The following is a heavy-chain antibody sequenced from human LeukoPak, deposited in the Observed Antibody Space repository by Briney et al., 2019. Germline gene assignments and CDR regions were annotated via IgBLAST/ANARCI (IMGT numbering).Heavy chain of an antibody. J-gene: IGHJ3*02. D-gene: IGHD2-2*01. CDR3: ARHNGYCSSTSCSDDAFDI. CDR1: GYSISSGYY. Sequence: PSETLSLTCTVSGYSISSGYYWGWIRQPPGKGLEWIGSIYYSGSTYYNPSLKSRVTISVDTSKNQFSLKLSSVTAADTAVYYCARHNGYCSSTSCSDDAFDIWGQGTMVTVSS. V-gene: IGHV4-38-2*02. CDR2: IYYSGST.